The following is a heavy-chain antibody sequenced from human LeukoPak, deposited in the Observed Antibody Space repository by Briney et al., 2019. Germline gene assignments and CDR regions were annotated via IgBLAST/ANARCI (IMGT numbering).Heavy chain of an antibody. J-gene: IGHJ4*02. CDR3: AKDRRDCSSTSCFYFDY. Sequence: GGSLRLSCAASGFTFSSYAMSWVRQAPGKGLEWVSAISGSGGSTYYADSVKGRFTISRDNSKNTLYLQMNSLRAEDTAVYYCAKDRRDCSSTSCFYFDYWGQGTLVTVSS. D-gene: IGHD2-2*01. CDR1: GFTFSSYA. V-gene: IGHV3-23*01. CDR2: ISGSGGST.